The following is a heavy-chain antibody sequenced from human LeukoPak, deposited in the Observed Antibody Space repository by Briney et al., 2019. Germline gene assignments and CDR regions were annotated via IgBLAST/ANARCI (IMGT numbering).Heavy chain of an antibody. CDR3: ARVLGHSSSWYQAKGHFDY. CDR2: MNPNSGNT. Sequence: GASVKVSCKASGYTFTSYDINWVRQATGQGLEWMGWMNPNSGNTGYAQKCQGRVTITRNTSISTAYMELSSLRSEDTAVYYCARVLGHSSSWYQAKGHFDYWGQGTLVTVSS. J-gene: IGHJ4*02. V-gene: IGHV1-8*03. D-gene: IGHD6-13*01. CDR1: GYTFTSYD.